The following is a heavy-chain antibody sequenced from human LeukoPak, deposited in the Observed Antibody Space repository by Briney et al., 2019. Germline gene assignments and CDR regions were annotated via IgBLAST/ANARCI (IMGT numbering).Heavy chain of an antibody. J-gene: IGHJ4*02. V-gene: IGHV4-34*01. CDR1: GGSLSGSY. CDR2: INHSGSA. D-gene: IGHD6-19*01. CDR3: ARGPRRFPLAGGGDYFDY. Sequence: KTSETLSLTCAVYGGSLSGSYWSWIRQPPGKGLEWIGEINHSGSANYNPSLKSRVTISVDTSKNQFSLKLSSVTAADTAVYYCARGPRRFPLAGGGDYFDYWGQGTLVTVSS.